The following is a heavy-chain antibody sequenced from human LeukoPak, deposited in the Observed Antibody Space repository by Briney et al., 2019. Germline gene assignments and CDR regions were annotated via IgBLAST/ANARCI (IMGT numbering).Heavy chain of an antibody. V-gene: IGHV3-21*01. D-gene: IGHD2-2*02. CDR3: ATDEGYCSSTSCYTEYFDY. J-gene: IGHJ4*02. CDR2: ITSSSSYI. CDR1: GFTFSSYS. Sequence: PGGSLRLSCAASGFTFSSYSMNWVRQAPGKGLEWVSSITSSSSYIYYADSMKGRFTISRDNAKNSLYLQMNSLRAEDTAVYYCATDEGYCSSTSCYTEYFDYWGQGTLVTVSS.